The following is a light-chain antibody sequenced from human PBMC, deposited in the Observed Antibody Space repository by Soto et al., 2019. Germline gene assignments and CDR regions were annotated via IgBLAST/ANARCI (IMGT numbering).Light chain of an antibody. V-gene: IGKV3-15*01. CDR2: GAS. CDR3: QQYNNWPQT. Sequence: ETVMTQSPATLSVSPGERATLSCRASHSVTLNLAWYQQTPGQSPRLLIYGASPRATGVPARFSGSGSGTEFTLTISSLQSEDFAVYYCQQYNNWPQTFGQGTKVEIK. CDR1: HSVTLN. J-gene: IGKJ1*01.